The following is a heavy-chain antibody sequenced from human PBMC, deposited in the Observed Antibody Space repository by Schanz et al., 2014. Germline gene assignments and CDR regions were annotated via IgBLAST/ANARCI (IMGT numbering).Heavy chain of an antibody. CDR3: TRGGYSYALSAFDI. CDR1: GYAFTTYG. D-gene: IGHD5-18*01. Sequence: QVQLVQSGAEVKKPGASVRVSCKVSGYAFTTYGISWVRQAPGQGLEWMGWISAYNGNTNYALKLQGRVTMTTDTSTGTAYMELRSLRSDDTALYYCTRGGYSYALSAFDIWGRGTMVTVSS. V-gene: IGHV1-18*01. J-gene: IGHJ3*02. CDR2: ISAYNGNT.